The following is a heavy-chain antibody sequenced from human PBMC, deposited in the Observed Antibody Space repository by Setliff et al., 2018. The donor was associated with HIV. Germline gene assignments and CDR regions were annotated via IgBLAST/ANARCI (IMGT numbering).Heavy chain of an antibody. CDR3: ARAPPGIQNDAFDV. Sequence: SLTCSVSGGSISSGSYYWTWIRQPAGKGPEWIGHIYTNGYTNYNPSLKSRVTISVDTSKNQFSLRLTSVTAADTAVYYCARAPPGIQNDAFDVWGQGTMVTVS. J-gene: IGHJ3*01. V-gene: IGHV4-61*09. CDR2: IYTNGYT. CDR1: GGSISSGSYY.